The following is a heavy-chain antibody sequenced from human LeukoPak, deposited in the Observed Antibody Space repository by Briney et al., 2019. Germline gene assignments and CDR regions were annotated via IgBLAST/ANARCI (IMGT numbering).Heavy chain of an antibody. CDR1: GYTFTSYG. Sequence: ASVKVSCKASGYTFTSYGISWVRQAPGQGLEWMGWISAYNGNTNYAQKLQVRVTMTTDTSTSTAYMELRSLRSDDTAVYYCARTYSSSWYGDWYFDYWGQGTLVTVSS. CDR2: ISAYNGNT. CDR3: ARTYSSSWYGDWYFDY. D-gene: IGHD6-13*01. V-gene: IGHV1-18*01. J-gene: IGHJ4*02.